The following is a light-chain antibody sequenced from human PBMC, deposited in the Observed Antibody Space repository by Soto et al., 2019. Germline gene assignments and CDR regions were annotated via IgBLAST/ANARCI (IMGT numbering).Light chain of an antibody. CDR2: GAS. CDR1: QSVSSSY. CDR3: QQYNNWPWT. V-gene: IGKV3-15*01. Sequence: EIVLTQSPGTLSLSPGERATLSCRASQSVSSSYLAWYQQKPGQAPRLLIYGASKRATGFPARFSGSGSGTDFTLTISSLQSEDFADYYCQQYNNWPWTFGQGTKV. J-gene: IGKJ1*01.